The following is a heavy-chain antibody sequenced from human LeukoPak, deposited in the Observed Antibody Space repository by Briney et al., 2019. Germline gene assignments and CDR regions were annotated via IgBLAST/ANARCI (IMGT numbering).Heavy chain of an antibody. CDR3: ARGGYYDFDY. V-gene: IGHV3-23*01. D-gene: IGHD3-10*01. Sequence: PGGSLRLSCAASGFTFSSYAMSWVRQAPGKGLEWVSTITTIGGSTFYADSLRGRFTISRDNSKNTLYLRMNSLRAEDTALYYCARGGYYDFDYWGQGTLVTVSS. J-gene: IGHJ4*02. CDR1: GFTFSSYA. CDR2: ITTIGGST.